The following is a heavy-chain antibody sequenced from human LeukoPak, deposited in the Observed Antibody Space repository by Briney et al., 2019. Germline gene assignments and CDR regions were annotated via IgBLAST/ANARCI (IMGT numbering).Heavy chain of an antibody. CDR1: GGSISSYY. CDR3: ARGDFWSGYSPDTYYYYMDV. J-gene: IGHJ6*03. CDR2: IYTSGST. Sequence: PSETLSLTCTVSGGSISSYYWSWIRHPAGKGLEWIGRIYTSGSTNYNPSLKSRVTISVDKSKNQFSLKLSSVTAADTAVYYCARGDFWSGYSPDTYYYYMDVWGKGTTVTVSS. D-gene: IGHD3-3*01. V-gene: IGHV4-4*07.